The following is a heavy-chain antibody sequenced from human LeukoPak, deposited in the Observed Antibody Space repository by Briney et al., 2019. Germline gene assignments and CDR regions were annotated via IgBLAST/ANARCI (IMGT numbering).Heavy chain of an antibody. J-gene: IGHJ4*02. V-gene: IGHV3-7*04. D-gene: IGHD5-18*01. CDR1: GFTFSSYW. CDR2: IKQDGSEK. CDR3: AGDTATPIGY. Sequence: PGGSLSLSCAASGFTFSSYWMSWVRQAPGKGLEWVANIKQDGSEKYYVDSVKGRFSISRDNAKNSLYLQMSGLRAEDTAVYYCAGDTATPIGYWGQGTLVTVSS.